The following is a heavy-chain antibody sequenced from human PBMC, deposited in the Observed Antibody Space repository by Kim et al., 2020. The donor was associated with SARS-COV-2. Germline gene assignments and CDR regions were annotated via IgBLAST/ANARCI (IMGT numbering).Heavy chain of an antibody. Sequence: DTRYSPSCQGQITISADKSISTAYLQWSSLKASDTAMYYCASHGWSIDYWGQGTLVTVSS. CDR2: DT. D-gene: IGHD2-15*01. J-gene: IGHJ4*02. V-gene: IGHV5-51*01. CDR3: ASHGWSIDY.